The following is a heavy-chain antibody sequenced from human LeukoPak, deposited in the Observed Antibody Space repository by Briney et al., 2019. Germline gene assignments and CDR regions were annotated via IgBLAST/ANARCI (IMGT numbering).Heavy chain of an antibody. CDR1: GGTFSSYA. J-gene: IGHJ6*02. D-gene: IGHD2-2*01. CDR3: ARGRYQLYGMDV. Sequence: ASVKVSCKASGGTFSSYAISWVRQAPGQGLEWMGRIIPILGIANYAQKFQGRVTITADKSTSTAYMELSSLRSEDTAVYYCARGRYQLYGMDVWGQGTTVTVSS. V-gene: IGHV1-69*04. CDR2: IIPILGIA.